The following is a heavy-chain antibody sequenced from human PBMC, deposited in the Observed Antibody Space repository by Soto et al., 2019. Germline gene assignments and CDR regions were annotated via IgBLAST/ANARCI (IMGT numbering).Heavy chain of an antibody. CDR3: TTRSYYDSSGPPVDY. Sequence: EVQLVESGGGLVKPGGSLRLSCAASGFTFSNAWMSWVRQAPGKGLEWVGRIKSKTDGGTTDYAAPLKGRFTISRDDSKNTLYLQMNSLKTEDTAVYYCTTRSYYDSSGPPVDYWGQGTLVTVSS. V-gene: IGHV3-15*01. CDR1: GFTFSNAW. D-gene: IGHD3-22*01. J-gene: IGHJ4*02. CDR2: IKSKTDGGTT.